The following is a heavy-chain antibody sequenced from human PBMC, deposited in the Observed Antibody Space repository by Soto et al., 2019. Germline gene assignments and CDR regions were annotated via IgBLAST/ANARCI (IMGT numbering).Heavy chain of an antibody. D-gene: IGHD3-3*01. CDR3: AHSHWRGYKAWFDP. CDR2: IYWDDDK. Sequence: QITLKESGPTRVKPTQTLTLTCTFSGFSLSTSGVGVGWIRQPPGKALEWLALIYWDDDKRYSPSLKTRVTITKDTSRNRVVVTMTNMDPVDTATYYCAHSHWRGYKAWFDPWGQGTLVTVSS. J-gene: IGHJ5*02. V-gene: IGHV2-5*02. CDR1: GFSLSTSGVG.